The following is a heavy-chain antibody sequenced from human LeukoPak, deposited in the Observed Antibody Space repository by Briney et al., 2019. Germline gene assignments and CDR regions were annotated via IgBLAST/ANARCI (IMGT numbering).Heavy chain of an antibody. Sequence: PGGSLRLSCAASGFTFSSYSMNWVRQAPGKGLEWVSYISSSSSTIYYADPVKGRFTISRDNAKNSLYLQMNSLRAEDTAVYYCARRHRVYGGNSYDYWGQGTLVTVSS. CDR3: ARRHRVYGGNSYDY. V-gene: IGHV3-48*01. CDR2: ISSSSSTI. CDR1: GFTFSSYS. D-gene: IGHD4-23*01. J-gene: IGHJ4*02.